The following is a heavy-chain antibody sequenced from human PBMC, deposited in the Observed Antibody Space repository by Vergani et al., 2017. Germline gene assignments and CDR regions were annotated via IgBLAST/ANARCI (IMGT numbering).Heavy chain of an antibody. CDR1: GFTFSSYA. J-gene: IGHJ6*03. CDR3: AKMVENWNDVAYYYYYMDV. CDR2: IYSGGSST. D-gene: IGHD1-1*01. Sequence: EVQLLESGGGLVQPGGSLRLSCAASGFTFSSYAMSWVRQAPGKGLEWVSVIYSGGSSTYYADSVKGRFTISRDNSKNTLYLQMNSLRAEDTAVYYCAKMVENWNDVAYYYYYMDVWGKGTTVTVSS. V-gene: IGHV3-23*03.